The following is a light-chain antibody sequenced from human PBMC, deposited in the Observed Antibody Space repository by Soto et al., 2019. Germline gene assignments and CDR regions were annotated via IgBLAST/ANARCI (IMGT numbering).Light chain of an antibody. Sequence: EIVVTQSPATLALSPGEGATLSCRASQSVSSYLAWYQQKPGQAPSLLIYDASNRATGIPARFSGSGSGTDFTLIISSLEPEDFAVYYCQHRSNWPVTFGLGTKVEV. CDR2: DAS. V-gene: IGKV3-11*01. CDR3: QHRSNWPVT. J-gene: IGKJ1*01. CDR1: QSVSSY.